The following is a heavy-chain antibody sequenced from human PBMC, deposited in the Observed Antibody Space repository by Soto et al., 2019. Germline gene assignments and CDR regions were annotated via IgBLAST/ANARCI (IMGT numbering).Heavy chain of an antibody. D-gene: IGHD3-10*01. J-gene: IGHJ4*02. Sequence: QVQLQESGPGLVKPSQTLSLTCTVSGASINSGGCYWSWIRHHPGKGLEWIGYIYESGNTYYKPSLKSRLTISVDTAKNQFSLKLISVPAADTAVYYFARDGPGVDYFDCWGQGALVTVSS. CDR3: ARDGPGVDYFDC. CDR2: IYESGNT. CDR1: GASINSGGCY. V-gene: IGHV4-31*03.